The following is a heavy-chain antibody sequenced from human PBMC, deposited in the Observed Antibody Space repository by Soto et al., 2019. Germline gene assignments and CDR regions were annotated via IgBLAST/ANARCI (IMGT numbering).Heavy chain of an antibody. CDR3: TRARYSSSWSDY. CDR2: IRSKAYGGTT. Sequence: GGSLRLSCAASGFTFSSYAMSWFRQAPGKGLEWVGFIRSKAYGGTTEYAASVKGRFTISRDDSKSIAYLQMNSLKTEDTAVYYCTRARYSSSWSDYWGQGTLVTVSS. D-gene: IGHD6-13*01. V-gene: IGHV3-49*03. J-gene: IGHJ4*02. CDR1: GFTFSSYA.